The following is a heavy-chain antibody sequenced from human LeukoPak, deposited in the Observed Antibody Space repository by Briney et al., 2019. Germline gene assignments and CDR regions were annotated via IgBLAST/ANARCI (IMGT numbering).Heavy chain of an antibody. Sequence: GGSLRLSCAASGFTFSSYWMSWVRQAPGKGLEWVANIKQDGSEKYYVDSVKGRFTISRDNAKNTLYLQINSLSAEDTAVYYCARGFVLRFLEWLPNFDYWGQGTLVTVSS. J-gene: IGHJ4*02. V-gene: IGHV3-7*01. CDR2: IKQDGSEK. D-gene: IGHD3-3*01. CDR3: ARGFVLRFLEWLPNFDY. CDR1: GFTFSSYW.